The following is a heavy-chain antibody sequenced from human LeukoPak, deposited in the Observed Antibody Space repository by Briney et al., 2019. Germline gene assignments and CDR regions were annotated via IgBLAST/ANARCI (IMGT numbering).Heavy chain of an antibody. CDR1: GGSISRSNW. D-gene: IGHD4-17*01. CDR3: TRWTRVPDS. Sequence: PSQTLSLTCTVSGGSISRSNWWSWVRQPPGKGLEWIGEIHDTGSTNYNPPLKSRVTMSLDKSKNQFSLNLNSVTAADTAVYYCTRWTRVPDSWGQGILVTVSS. V-gene: IGHV4-4*02. J-gene: IGHJ4*02. CDR2: IHDTGST.